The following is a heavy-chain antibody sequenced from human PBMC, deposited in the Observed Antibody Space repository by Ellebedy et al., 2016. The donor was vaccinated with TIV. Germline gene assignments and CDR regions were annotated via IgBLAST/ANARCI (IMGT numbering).Heavy chain of an antibody. CDR2: IIPMFGTA. Sequence: AASVKVSCKASGGTFSSYAINWVRQAPGQGLEWMGGIIPMFGTANYAENFQGRVTITADESASTVYMELRSLRSEDTAVYYCAREGSSGWYSYYGMDVWGQGITVTVSS. V-gene: IGHV1-69*13. CDR3: AREGSSGWYSYYGMDV. CDR1: GGTFSSYA. J-gene: IGHJ6*02. D-gene: IGHD6-19*01.